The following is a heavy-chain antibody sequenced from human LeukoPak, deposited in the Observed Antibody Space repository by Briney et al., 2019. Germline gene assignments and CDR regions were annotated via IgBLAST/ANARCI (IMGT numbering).Heavy chain of an antibody. D-gene: IGHD1-26*01. Sequence: GGSLRLPCAASGFTFSSYSMNWVCQAPGKGLEWVSHITASGTAMFYADSVKGRFTISRDNAKNSLYLQMNSLRDEDTAVYYCASSGSYRFDYWGQGTLVTVSS. J-gene: IGHJ4*02. CDR1: GFTFSSYS. V-gene: IGHV3-48*02. CDR3: ASSGSYRFDY. CDR2: ITASGTAM.